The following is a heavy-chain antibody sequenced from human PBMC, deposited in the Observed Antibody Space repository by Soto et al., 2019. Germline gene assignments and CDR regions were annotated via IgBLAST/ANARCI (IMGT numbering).Heavy chain of an antibody. CDR2: IFWDDDK. J-gene: IGHJ4*02. CDR3: AHRSRGYAYYFDQ. Sequence: QITLKESGPALVRPTQTLTLTCSFSGFSLTTRGVAVGWIHQPPGKALEWLALIFWDDDKWYSPSLRSRLTITEDTSKNQVVLTMTNMDPEDTATYYCAHRSRGYAYYFDQWGQGTLVTVSS. V-gene: IGHV2-5*02. CDR1: GFSLTTRGVA. D-gene: IGHD5-12*01.